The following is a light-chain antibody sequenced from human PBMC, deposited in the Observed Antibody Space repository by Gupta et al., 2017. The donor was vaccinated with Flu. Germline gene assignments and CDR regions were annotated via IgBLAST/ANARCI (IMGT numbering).Light chain of an antibody. CDR1: SSNIGRNY. CDR3: GTSDQSRGNGRV. Sequence: QSVLTQPPSVSAAPGQKVTISCSGSSSNIGRNYVSWYQHLPGTAPKLIIYENNKRPSGIPDRFSGSKSGTSTTLGITGLQTGDEADYYCGTSDQSRGNGRVFGTGTKVTVL. J-gene: IGLJ1*01. CDR2: ENN. V-gene: IGLV1-51*02.